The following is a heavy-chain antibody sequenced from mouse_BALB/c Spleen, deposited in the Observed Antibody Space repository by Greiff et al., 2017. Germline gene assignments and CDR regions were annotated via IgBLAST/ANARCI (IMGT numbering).Heavy chain of an antibody. Sequence: VQLQQSGPGLVQPSQSLSITCTVSGFSLTSYGVHWVRQSPGKGLEWLGVIWSGGSTDYNAAFISRLSISKDNSKSQVFFKMNSLQANDTAIYYCARSYYDYDGGAMDYWGQGTSVTVSS. CDR3: ARSYYDYDGGAMDY. CDR2: IWSGGST. J-gene: IGHJ4*01. CDR1: GFSLTSYG. D-gene: IGHD2-4*01. V-gene: IGHV2-2*02.